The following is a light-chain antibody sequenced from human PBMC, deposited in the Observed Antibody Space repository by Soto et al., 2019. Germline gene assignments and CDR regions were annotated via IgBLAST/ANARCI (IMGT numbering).Light chain of an antibody. Sequence: ENVLTQSPGTLSLSPGERVTLSCRASQSVVNNFIAWYQRKPGQSPRLLIYAASSRATGTPDRFSGSGSGKDFTLTISRLEPEDFALYYCQQYGGSPPVTFGQGTRLDI. J-gene: IGKJ5*01. V-gene: IGKV3-20*01. CDR1: QSVVNNF. CDR2: AAS. CDR3: QQYGGSPPVT.